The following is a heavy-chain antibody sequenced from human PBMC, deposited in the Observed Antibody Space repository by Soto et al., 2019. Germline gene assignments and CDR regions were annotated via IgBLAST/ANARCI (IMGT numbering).Heavy chain of an antibody. D-gene: IGHD2-15*01. V-gene: IGHV3-11*01. CDR3: ARFAASCSGGSCYFGPDYYYMDV. Sequence: PGGSLRLSCAASGFTFSDYYMSWIRQAPGKGLEWVSYISSSGSTIYYADSVKGRFTISRDNAKNSLYLQMNSLRAEDTAVYYCARFAASCSGGSCYFGPDYYYMDVWGKGTTVTVSS. CDR1: GFTFSDYY. J-gene: IGHJ6*03. CDR2: ISSSGSTI.